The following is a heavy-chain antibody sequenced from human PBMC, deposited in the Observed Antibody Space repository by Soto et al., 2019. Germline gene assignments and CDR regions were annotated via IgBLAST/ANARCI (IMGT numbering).Heavy chain of an antibody. Sequence: GGSVRLSCAASGFTFSSYAMSWVRQAPGKGLEWVSAISGSGGSTYYADSVKGRFTISRDNSKNTLYLQMNSLRAEDTAVYYCAKDLVYYDSSGFSDYWGQGTLVTVSS. D-gene: IGHD3-22*01. CDR1: GFTFSSYA. J-gene: IGHJ4*02. V-gene: IGHV3-23*01. CDR3: AKDLVYYDSSGFSDY. CDR2: ISGSGGST.